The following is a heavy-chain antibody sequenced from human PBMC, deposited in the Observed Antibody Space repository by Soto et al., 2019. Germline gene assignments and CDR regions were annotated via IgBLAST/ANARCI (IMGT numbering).Heavy chain of an antibody. D-gene: IGHD6-19*01. CDR1: GFTYDDHG. V-gene: IGHV3-9*01. CDR2: ISWNGGII. Sequence: EVQLVESGGGLVQPGRSLRLSCAASGFTYDDHGMHWVRQAPGKGLEWVSGISWNGGIIGYVDSVKGRFTISRDNAKKSLYLQMNSRRVEDTALYYCAKDMSSGWPKYFDYWGQGTLVTVSS. J-gene: IGHJ4*02. CDR3: AKDMSSGWPKYFDY.